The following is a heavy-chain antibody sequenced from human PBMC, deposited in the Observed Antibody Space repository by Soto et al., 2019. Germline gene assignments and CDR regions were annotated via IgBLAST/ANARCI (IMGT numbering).Heavy chain of an antibody. CDR3: VKDNGLGVIPVFYYFGY. CDR1: GFSFGDYA. D-gene: IGHD3-16*02. CDR2: ISWNSGST. Sequence: EVQLVESGGGLVQPGRSLRLSCAASGFSFGDYAMHWVRQAPGKGLELVAGISWNSGSTGYADSVKGRFTISRDNAKNSLYLQMNSLRAEDTAFYYCVKDNGLGVIPVFYYFGYWGQGTLVTVSS. V-gene: IGHV3-9*01. J-gene: IGHJ4*02.